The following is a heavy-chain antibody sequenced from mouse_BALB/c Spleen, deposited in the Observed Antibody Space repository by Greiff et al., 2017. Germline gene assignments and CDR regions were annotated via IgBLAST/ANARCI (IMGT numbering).Heavy chain of an antibody. Sequence: VQLQESGAELAKPGASVKMSCKASGYTFTSYWMHWVKQRPGQGLEWIGYINPSTGYTEYNQKFKDKATLTADKSSSTAYMQLSSLTSEDSAVYYCARSPNWAWFAYWGQGTLVTVSA. CDR1: GYTFTSYW. V-gene: IGHV1-7*01. D-gene: IGHD4-1*01. CDR2: INPSTGYT. CDR3: ARSPNWAWFAY. J-gene: IGHJ3*01.